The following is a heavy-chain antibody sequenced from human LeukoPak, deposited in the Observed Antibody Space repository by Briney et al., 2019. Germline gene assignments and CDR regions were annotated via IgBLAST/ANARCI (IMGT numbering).Heavy chain of an antibody. CDR1: GGSISSYY. CDR2: IYYSGNT. CDR3: ARFPRFGGYFDY. V-gene: IGHV4-59*08. Sequence: SETLSLTCTVSGGSISSYYWSWIRQPPGKGLECFGYIYYSGNTNYNPSLKSRVTISVDTSKNQFSLKLSSVTAADTAVYYCARFPRFGGYFDYWGQGTLVTVSS. D-gene: IGHD3-16*01. J-gene: IGHJ4*02.